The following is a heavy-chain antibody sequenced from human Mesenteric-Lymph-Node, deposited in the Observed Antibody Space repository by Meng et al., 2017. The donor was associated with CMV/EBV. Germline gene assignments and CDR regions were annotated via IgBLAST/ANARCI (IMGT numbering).Heavy chain of an antibody. CDR3: ARVVTAAIDAFDI. J-gene: IGHJ3*02. D-gene: IGHD2-2*01. CDR2: IKSNSGAT. CDR1: GYTLSDSF. Sequence: ASVKVSCKASGYTLSDSFFHWVRQAAGQGLEWMGCIKSNSGATDYAEKCQGRITLTRDTSISSAYMELSRLRSDDTAVYYCARVVTAAIDAFDIWGQGTMVTVSS. V-gene: IGHV1-2*02.